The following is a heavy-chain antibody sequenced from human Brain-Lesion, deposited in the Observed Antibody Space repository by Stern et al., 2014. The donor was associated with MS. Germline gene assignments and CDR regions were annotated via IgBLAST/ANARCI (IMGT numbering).Heavy chain of an antibody. CDR3: ARGRSRVHPPLDP. CDR2: MYYGGSP. J-gene: IGHJ5*02. Sequence: QLQLQESGAGLVKPSQTLSLTCSVSGYTITSAAFSWTWIPQAPGKGLEXIVCMYYGGSPRYNPSIRSRVNITVDATKNPSSPRLNTLTAADTAVYYCARGRSRVHPPLDPWGQGTLVTVSS. D-gene: IGHD2-2*01. V-gene: IGHV4-30-2*01. CDR1: GYTITSAAFS.